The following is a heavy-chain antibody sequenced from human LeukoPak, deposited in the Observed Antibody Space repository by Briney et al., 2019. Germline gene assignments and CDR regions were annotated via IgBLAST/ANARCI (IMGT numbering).Heavy chain of an antibody. J-gene: IGHJ4*02. V-gene: IGHV1-2*02. D-gene: IGHD5-24*01. CDR3: APATMTFDY. CDR2: INPNSGDT. CDR1: GYTFTAYN. Sequence: ASVKVSCKTSGYTFTAYNMHWVRQAPGHGLEWMGWINPNSGDTTYAQKFQDRVTMTRETSISTAYMELSGLRSDDTAVYYCAPATMTFDYWGQGTLVTVSS.